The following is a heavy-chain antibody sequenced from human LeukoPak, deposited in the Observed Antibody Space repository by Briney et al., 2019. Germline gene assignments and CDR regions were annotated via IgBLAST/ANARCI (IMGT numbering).Heavy chain of an antibody. J-gene: IGHJ6*03. D-gene: IGHD3-9*01. CDR3: ARVFVLRYFDRDWYYYYYMDV. V-gene: IGHV4-4*07. Sequence: SETLSLTCTVSGGSISSYYWSWIRQPAGKGLESIGHIPTSGSTNYNPSLKSRVTISVDTSKNQFSLKLSSVTAADTAVYYCARVFVLRYFDRDWYYYYYMDVWGKGTTVTVSS. CDR1: GGSISSYY. CDR2: IPTSGST.